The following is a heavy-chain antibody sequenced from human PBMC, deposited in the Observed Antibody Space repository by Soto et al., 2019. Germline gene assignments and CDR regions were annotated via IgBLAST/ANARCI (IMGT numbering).Heavy chain of an antibody. V-gene: IGHV1-3*01. CDR3: ATTSLAARPPHYFDY. J-gene: IGHJ4*02. CDR2: INAGNGNT. Sequence: GASVKVSCKASGYTFTSYAMHWVRQAPGQRLEWMGWINAGNGNTKYSQKFQGRVTITRDTSASTAYMELSSLRSEDTAVYYCATTSLAARPPHYFDYWGQGTLVTVSS. D-gene: IGHD6-6*01. CDR1: GYTFTSYA.